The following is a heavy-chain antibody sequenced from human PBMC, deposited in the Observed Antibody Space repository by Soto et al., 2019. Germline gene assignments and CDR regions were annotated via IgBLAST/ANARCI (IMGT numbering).Heavy chain of an antibody. D-gene: IGHD3-9*01. V-gene: IGHV4-4*02. CDR1: NASISSSNW. CDR3: VRDEAHYDILTGSSLGRAFDI. CDR2: IYHTGRT. Sequence: QVQLQESGPGLVKPSGTLSLTCVITNASISSSNWWSWVRQPPGKGLEWIGEIYHTGRTNYNPSLRSRVTMAIDKYNDRFSLRLSSLTAADTAVYYCVRDEAHYDILTGSSLGRAFDIWGQGTMVTVSS. J-gene: IGHJ3*02.